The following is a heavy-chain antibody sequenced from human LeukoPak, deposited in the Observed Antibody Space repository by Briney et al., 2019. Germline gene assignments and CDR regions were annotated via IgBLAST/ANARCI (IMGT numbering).Heavy chain of an antibody. V-gene: IGHV3-9*01. CDR2: ISWDSGII. J-gene: IGHJ4*02. D-gene: IGHD6-13*01. CDR1: GSSFDDYA. Sequence: GGSLRLSCAASGSSFDDYAMHWVRLAPGKGLEWVSGISWDSGIIGYADSVKGRFTISRDNAKNSLYLQMSSLRAVDTALYYCASWIGSPVGFDSWGQGALVTVSS. CDR3: ASWIGSPVGFDS.